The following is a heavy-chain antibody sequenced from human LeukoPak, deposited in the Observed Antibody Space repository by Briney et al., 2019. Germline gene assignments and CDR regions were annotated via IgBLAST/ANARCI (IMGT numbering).Heavy chain of an antibody. CDR1: GFTFSSYA. D-gene: IGHD3-3*01. Sequence: GGTLRLSCAASGFTFSSYAMSWVRQAPGKGLEWVSYISSSGSSIYYADSVKGRFTISRDNAKNSLYLQMNSLRAEDTAVYYCARGTSLWSGLDVWGQGTTVTVSS. CDR3: ARGTSLWSGLDV. V-gene: IGHV3-48*04. CDR2: ISSSGSSI. J-gene: IGHJ6*02.